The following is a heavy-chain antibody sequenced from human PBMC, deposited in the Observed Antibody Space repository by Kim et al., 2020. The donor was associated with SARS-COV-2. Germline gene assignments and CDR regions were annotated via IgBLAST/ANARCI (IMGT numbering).Heavy chain of an antibody. D-gene: IGHD2-21*01. V-gene: IGHV3-66*01. J-gene: IGHJ6*02. CDR2: IYSGGTT. CDR1: GFTVSRNY. Sequence: GGSLRLSCAASGFTVSRNYMSWVRQAPGKGLEWLSVIYSGGTTYYAGSVKGRFTISRDNSKNTVYLQMNSLRAEDSSVYYCAKGIHIAVVSGMDVWGQGT. CDR3: AKGIHIAVVSGMDV.